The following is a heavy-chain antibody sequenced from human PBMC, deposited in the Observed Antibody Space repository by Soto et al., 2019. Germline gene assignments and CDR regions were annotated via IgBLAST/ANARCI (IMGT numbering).Heavy chain of an antibody. CDR2: ISSSSSYI. Sequence: PGGSLRLSCAASGFTFSSYSMNWVRQAPGKGLEWVSSISSSSSYIYYADSVKGRFTISRDNAKNSLYLQMNSLRAEDTAVYYCARDPSRAVTGYYYYYYYMDVWGKGTTVTVSS. V-gene: IGHV3-21*01. CDR3: ARDPSRAVTGYYYYYYYMDV. D-gene: IGHD4-17*01. CDR1: GFTFSSYS. J-gene: IGHJ6*03.